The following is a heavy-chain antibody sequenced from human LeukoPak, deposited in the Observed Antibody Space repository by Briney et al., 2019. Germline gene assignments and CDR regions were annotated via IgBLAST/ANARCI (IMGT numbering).Heavy chain of an antibody. CDR3: ARESPSLLYYYYGMDV. J-gene: IGHJ6*02. Sequence: ASVKVSCTASGYTFTSYAMHWVRQAPGQRLEWMGWINAGNGNTKYSQKFQGRVTITRDTSASTAYMELSSLRSEDTAVYYCARESPSLLYYYYGMDVWGQGTTVTVSS. D-gene: IGHD2/OR15-2a*01. CDR2: INAGNGNT. CDR1: GYTFTSYA. V-gene: IGHV1-3*01.